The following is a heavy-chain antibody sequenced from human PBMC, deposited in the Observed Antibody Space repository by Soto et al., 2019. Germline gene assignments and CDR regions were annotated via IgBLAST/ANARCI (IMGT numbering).Heavy chain of an antibody. CDR3: ARDRAPTYYDFWSGYYTGGYFDY. CDR2: IKQDGSEK. Sequence: VSLRLSCAASGFTFSSYWMSWVRQAPGKGLEWVANIKQDGSEKYYVDSVKGRFTISRDNAKNSLYLQMNSLRAEDTAVYYCARDRAPTYYDFWSGYYTGGYFDYWGQGTLVTV. J-gene: IGHJ4*02. D-gene: IGHD3-3*01. CDR1: GFTFSSYW. V-gene: IGHV3-7*01.